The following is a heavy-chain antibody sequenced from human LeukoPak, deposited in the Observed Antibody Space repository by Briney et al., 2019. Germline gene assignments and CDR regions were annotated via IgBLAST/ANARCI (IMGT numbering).Heavy chain of an antibody. CDR3: ARESNSGYYLSY. J-gene: IGHJ4*02. Sequence: GGSLRLSCAASGFTVSSKYMSWVRQAPGKGLEWVSVIYSGGRTYYADSVKGRFTISRDNSKNTLYLQMNSLRVEETAVYYCARESNSGYYLSYWGQGTLVTVSS. D-gene: IGHD3-22*01. V-gene: IGHV3-66*01. CDR1: GFTVSSKY. CDR2: IYSGGRT.